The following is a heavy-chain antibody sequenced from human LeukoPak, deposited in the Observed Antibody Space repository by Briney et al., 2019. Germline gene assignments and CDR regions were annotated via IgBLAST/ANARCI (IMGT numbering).Heavy chain of an antibody. CDR3: ARVGDHYHWNLDL. CDR1: GFTISTKY. V-gene: IGHV3-53*01. Sequence: GGSLRLSCAASGFTISTKYMNWVRQAPGKGLEWVSIIYSGGTTYYADSVKGRFTISRDTSKNTVSLQMNSLRAEDTAVHFCARVGDHYHWNLDLWGRGTLVTVSS. D-gene: IGHD3-10*01. CDR2: IYSGGTT. J-gene: IGHJ2*01.